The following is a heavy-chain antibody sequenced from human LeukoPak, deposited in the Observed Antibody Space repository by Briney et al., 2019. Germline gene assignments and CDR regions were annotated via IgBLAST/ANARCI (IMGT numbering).Heavy chain of an antibody. CDR1: GFTFSSYA. V-gene: IGHV3-23*01. CDR2: ISGSGGST. D-gene: IGHD6-19*01. J-gene: IGHJ4*02. Sequence: GGSLRLSCAASGFTFSSYAMSWVRQAPGKGLEWVSAISGSGGSTYYADSAKGRFTISRDNSKNTLYLQMNSLRAEDTAVYYCAKRWDSSGWYGNFDYWGQGTLVTVSS. CDR3: AKRWDSSGWYGNFDY.